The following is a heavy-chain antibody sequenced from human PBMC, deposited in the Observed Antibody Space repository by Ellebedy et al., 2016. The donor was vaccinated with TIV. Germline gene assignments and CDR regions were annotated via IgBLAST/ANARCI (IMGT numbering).Heavy chain of an antibody. CDR3: ARRTTQLERGDAFDI. Sequence: GESLKISCKGSGYSFTSYWIGWVRQMPGKGLEWIGVIYPGDSDTRYSPSFQGQVTISVDKSINTAYLQWSSLKASDTAMYYCARRTTQLERGDAFDIWGQGTMVTVSS. J-gene: IGHJ3*02. CDR1: GYSFTSYW. CDR2: IYPGDSDT. D-gene: IGHD1-1*01. V-gene: IGHV5-51*01.